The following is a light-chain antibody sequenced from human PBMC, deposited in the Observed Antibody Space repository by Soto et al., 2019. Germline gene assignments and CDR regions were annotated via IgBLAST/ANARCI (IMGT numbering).Light chain of an antibody. CDR2: DVS. V-gene: IGLV2-11*01. J-gene: IGLJ1*01. CDR1: SSDVGGYNY. CDR3: CSYAGIYV. Sequence: QSALTQPRSVSGSPGQSVTISCTETSSDVGGYNYVSWYQQHPGKAPKLMIYDVSKRPSGVPDRFSGSKSGNTASLTISGLQAEDEADYYCCSYAGIYVFGTGTKLTVL.